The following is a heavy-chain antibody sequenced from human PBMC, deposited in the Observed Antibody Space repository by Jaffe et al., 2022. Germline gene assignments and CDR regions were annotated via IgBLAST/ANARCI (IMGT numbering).Heavy chain of an antibody. D-gene: IGHD3-10*01. CDR3: ARDGDHTFTWDYFFDY. Sequence: QVQLQESGPGLVKPSETLSLTCDVSGDSINNVYYWAWIRQPPGKGLEWIASIDHSGTTSYNPSLKSRLILKVDKSRNQFSLTLFSVTAADTAVYYCARDGDHTFTWDYFFDYWGQGILVTVSS. J-gene: IGHJ4*02. CDR1: GDSINNVYY. V-gene: IGHV4-38-2*02. CDR2: IDHSGTT.